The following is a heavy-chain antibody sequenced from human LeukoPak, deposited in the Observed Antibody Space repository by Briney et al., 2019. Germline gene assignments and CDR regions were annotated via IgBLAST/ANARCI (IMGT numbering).Heavy chain of an antibody. D-gene: IGHD4-11*01. J-gene: IGHJ2*01. CDR1: GDSISGGNYY. Sequence: SETLSLTCTVSGDSISGGNYYWSWLRQPPGKGLEWIGYIYHGGDAYYNPSLKSRVTLSVDRPNNQFSLKLDSVTAADTAVYYCATDYTNYEWNFDLWGRGTLVTVSS. CDR3: ATDYTNYEWNFDL. CDR2: IYHGGDA. V-gene: IGHV4-30-2*01.